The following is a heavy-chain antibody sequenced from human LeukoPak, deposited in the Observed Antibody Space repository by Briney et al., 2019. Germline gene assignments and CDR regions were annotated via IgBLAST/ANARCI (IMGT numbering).Heavy chain of an antibody. CDR3: ARDFRGYCSSTSCYSGGYYYGMDV. D-gene: IGHD2-2*01. CDR2: INPNSGGT. CDR1: GYAFTGYY. V-gene: IGHV1-2*04. Sequence: ASVTVSCKASGYAFTGYYMHWVRQAPGQGLEWMGWINPNSGGTNYAQKFQGWVTMTRDTSISTAYMELSRLRSDDTAVYYCARDFRGYCSSTSCYSGGYYYGMDVWGQGTTVTVSS. J-gene: IGHJ6*02.